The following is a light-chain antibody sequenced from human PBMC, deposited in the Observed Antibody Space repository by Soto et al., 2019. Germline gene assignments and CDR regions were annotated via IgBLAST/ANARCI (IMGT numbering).Light chain of an antibody. CDR2: EAS. V-gene: IGKV1-33*01. Sequence: DIQMTQSPSSLSASVGDRVNITCQASQDITNYLNWFQQKPGKAPKVLISEASFLQTGVPSRFSGSQSGTDFTFTISSLQPEDIATYYCQQYEKPPYTFGQGTKVDI. J-gene: IGKJ2*01. CDR3: QQYEKPPYT. CDR1: QDITNY.